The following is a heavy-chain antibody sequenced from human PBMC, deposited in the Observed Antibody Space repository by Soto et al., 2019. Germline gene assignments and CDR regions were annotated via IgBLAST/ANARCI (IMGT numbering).Heavy chain of an antibody. CDR1: GGSISSGYH. J-gene: IGHJ5*02. CDR3: ARAYHLLNLFAP. Sequence: SETLSLTCTVSGGSISSGYHWAWIRQPPGMRLEWVASIFHTGTTYYNPSLTSRVTISVDTSKNQFSLKLTSVTATDSAVYYCARAYHLLNLFAPPGQRTIVTVSS. D-gene: IGHD2-2*01. V-gene: IGHV4-38-2*02. CDR2: IFHTGTT.